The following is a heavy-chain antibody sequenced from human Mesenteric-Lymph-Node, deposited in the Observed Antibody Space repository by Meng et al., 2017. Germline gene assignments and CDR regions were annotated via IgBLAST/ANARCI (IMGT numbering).Heavy chain of an antibody. V-gene: IGHV3-23*01. CDR1: GFTLSTYA. D-gene: IGHD6-13*01. J-gene: IGHJ6*02. CDR2: ISDSGGTT. CDR3: AKVSSSWDYYYYGMDV. Sequence: GESLKISCAASGFTLSTYAMSWVRQAPGKGLEWVSAISDSGGTTYYADSVKGRFTISRDNSKNTLYLQMNSLRAEDTAVYYCAKVSSSWDYYYYGMDVWGQGTTVTVSS.